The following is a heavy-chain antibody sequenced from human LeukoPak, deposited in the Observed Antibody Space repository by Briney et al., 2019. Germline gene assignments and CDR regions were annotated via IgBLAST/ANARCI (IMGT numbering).Heavy chain of an antibody. J-gene: IGHJ4*02. D-gene: IGHD6-19*01. Sequence: ASVKVSCKASGYTLNNHYMYWVRQAPGQGLEWMGVINPSGGSTSYAQKFQGRVTMTRDTSTRTVYMEVNSLRSGDTAVYYCARQGTYSSAIGMGYWGQGTLVTVSS. V-gene: IGHV1-46*02. CDR2: INPSGGST. CDR1: GYTLNNHY. CDR3: ARQGTYSSAIGMGY.